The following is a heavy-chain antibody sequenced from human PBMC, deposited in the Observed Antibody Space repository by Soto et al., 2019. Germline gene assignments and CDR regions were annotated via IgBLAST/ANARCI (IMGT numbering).Heavy chain of an antibody. CDR1: GDSINSNYC. J-gene: IGHJ4*02. CDR3: ARDTGWGLGY. V-gene: IGHV4-4*02. CDR2: IYYSGGT. Sequence: QVQLQESGPGLVRPSGTLSLTCAVSGDSINSNYCWTWVRQPPGKGLEWIAEIYYSGGTSYNPSRKSRVTISMDKAKNPFSLNLTSVTAADTAMYYCARDTGWGLGYWGQGTLVTVSS. D-gene: IGHD6-19*01.